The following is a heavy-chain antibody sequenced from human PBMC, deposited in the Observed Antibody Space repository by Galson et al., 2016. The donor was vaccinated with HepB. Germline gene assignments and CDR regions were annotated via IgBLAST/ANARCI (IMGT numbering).Heavy chain of an antibody. D-gene: IGHD3-22*01. Sequence: SLRLSCAASGFSLSHYGMTWVRLAPGRGLEWISFISNTSPTTYYADSVRGRFTIPRDNPKNTLYLQMNSLRAEDTAVYYCAILGMYYRDSSDYFTEDLWGPGTLVTVSS. CDR1: GFSLSHYG. CDR3: AILGMYYRDSSDYFTEDL. CDR2: ISNTSPTT. J-gene: IGHJ5*02. V-gene: IGHV3-48*04.